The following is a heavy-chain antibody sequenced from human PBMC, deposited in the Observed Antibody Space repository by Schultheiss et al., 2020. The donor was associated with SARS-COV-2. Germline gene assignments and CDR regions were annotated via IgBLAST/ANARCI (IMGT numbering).Heavy chain of an antibody. CDR1: GFTFSSYA. V-gene: IGHV3-23*01. J-gene: IGHJ4*02. CDR3: AKDEGITMVRGVIIRGDY. Sequence: GESLKISCAASGFTFSSYAMSWVRQAPGKGLEWVSAISGSGGSTYYAESVKGRFTISRDNSKNTLYLQMNSLRAEDTAVYYCAKDEGITMVRGVIIRGDYWGQGTLVTVSS. CDR2: ISGSGGST. D-gene: IGHD3-10*01.